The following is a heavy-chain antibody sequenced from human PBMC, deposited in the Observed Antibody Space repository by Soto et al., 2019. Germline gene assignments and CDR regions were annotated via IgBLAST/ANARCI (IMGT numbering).Heavy chain of an antibody. CDR2: IKSKTDGGTT. D-gene: IGHD2-2*01. Sequence: PGGSLRLSCAASGFTFSNAWMNWVRQAPGKGLEWVGRIKSKTDGGTTDYAAPVKGRFTISRDDSKNTLYLQMNSLRAEDTAAYYCAKEKISTSCCNWFDPWGQGTLVTVSS. CDR1: GFTFSNAW. J-gene: IGHJ5*02. V-gene: IGHV3-15*07. CDR3: AKEKISTSCCNWFDP.